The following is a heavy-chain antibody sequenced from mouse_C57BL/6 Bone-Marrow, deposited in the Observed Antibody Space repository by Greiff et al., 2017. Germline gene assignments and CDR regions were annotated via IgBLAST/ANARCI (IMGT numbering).Heavy chain of an antibody. CDR1: GYTFTSYW. D-gene: IGHD6-1*01. Sequence: QVQLQQPGAELVRPGTSVKLSCKASGYTFTSYWMHWVKQRPGQGLEWIGVIDPSDSYTNYNQKFKGKATLTGDTSSSTAYMQLSSLTSEDSAVYYGARATFAYWGQGTLVTVSA. CDR2: IDPSDSYT. V-gene: IGHV1-59*01. CDR3: ARATFAY. J-gene: IGHJ3*01.